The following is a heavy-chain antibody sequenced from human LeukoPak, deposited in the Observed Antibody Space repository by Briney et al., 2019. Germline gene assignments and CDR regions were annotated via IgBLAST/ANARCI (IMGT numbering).Heavy chain of an antibody. V-gene: IGHV3-23*01. CDR1: GFTFTSYA. D-gene: IGHD3-10*01. J-gene: IGHJ2*01. CDR3: AKPCAMKTGVGRYFDL. CDR2: ISGGGENT. Sequence: PGGSLRLSCGASGFTFTSYAMSWIRQAPGKGLEWVSAISGGGENTYYGDSVKGRFTISRDNSKNTLYLQMNSLRAEDTATYYCAKPCAMKTGVGRYFDLWGRGTLVTVSS.